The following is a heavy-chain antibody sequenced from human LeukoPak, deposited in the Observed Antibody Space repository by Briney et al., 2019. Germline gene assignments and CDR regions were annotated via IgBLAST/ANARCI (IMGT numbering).Heavy chain of an antibody. Sequence: GGSLRLSCAGSGFTFSDFWMTWVRQTPGKGLEWVANIKEDGTEKNLVDSVKGRFTISRDNTKNLLFLEMNNLRGDDTAIYYCGRKSRPGGAMGLYHNLDYWGQGTLVAVSS. D-gene: IGHD1-1*01. V-gene: IGHV3-7*01. CDR2: IKEDGTEK. CDR1: GFTFSDFW. CDR3: GRKSRPGGAMGLYHNLDY. J-gene: IGHJ4*02.